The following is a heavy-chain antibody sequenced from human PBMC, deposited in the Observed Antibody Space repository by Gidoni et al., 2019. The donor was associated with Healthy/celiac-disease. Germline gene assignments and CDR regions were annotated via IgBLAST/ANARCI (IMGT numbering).Heavy chain of an antibody. V-gene: IGHV3-48*01. CDR3: ARDLVDCSSTSCASRVDY. J-gene: IGHJ4*02. Sequence: EVQLVESGGALVQPGGSLRLSCAASGFSFSGYTMNWVRQAPGKGLEWVSFISSSSSSIYYTDSVKGRFTISRDNAKNSLFLQMNSLRAEDTAVYYCARDLVDCSSTSCASRVDYWGQGTLVTVSS. CDR2: ISSSSSSI. D-gene: IGHD2-2*01. CDR1: GFSFSGYT.